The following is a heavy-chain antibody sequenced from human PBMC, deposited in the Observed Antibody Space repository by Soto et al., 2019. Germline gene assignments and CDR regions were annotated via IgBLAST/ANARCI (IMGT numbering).Heavy chain of an antibody. V-gene: IGHV3-48*03. CDR1: GFTFTSYE. CDR2: IGTSDNNI. Sequence: GGSLRLSCAASGFTFTSYEFNWVRQAPGKGLEWISYIGTSDNNIYYADSVKGRFTVSRDNARNSLYLQMNSLRAEDTAIYYCAREELNCGGDCFAFWGQGALVTVSS. CDR3: AREELNCGGDCFAF. D-gene: IGHD2-21*01. J-gene: IGHJ4*02.